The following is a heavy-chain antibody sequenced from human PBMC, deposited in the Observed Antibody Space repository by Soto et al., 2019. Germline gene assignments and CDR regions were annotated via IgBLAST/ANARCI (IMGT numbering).Heavy chain of an antibody. CDR1: GFTFSSYG. Sequence: QVQLVESGGGVVQPGRSLRLSCAASGFTFSSYGMHWVRQAPGKGLEWVAVISYDGSNKYYADSVKGRFTISRDNSKNTLYLQMNSLRAEDTAVYYCAKWLPPYYFDYWGQGTLVTVSS. J-gene: IGHJ4*02. CDR3: AKWLPPYYFDY. CDR2: ISYDGSNK. D-gene: IGHD5-12*01. V-gene: IGHV3-30*18.